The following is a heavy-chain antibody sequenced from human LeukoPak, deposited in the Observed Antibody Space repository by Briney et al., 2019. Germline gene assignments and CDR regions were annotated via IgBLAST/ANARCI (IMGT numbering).Heavy chain of an antibody. Sequence: SVKVPCKASGFTFTSSAMQWVRQARGQRLEWIGWIVVGSGNTNYAQKFQERVTITRDMSTSTAYMELSSLRSEDTAVYYCAADNIAAAAPNEYGMDVWGQGTTVTVSS. CDR1: GFTFTSSA. V-gene: IGHV1-58*02. CDR2: IVVGSGNT. D-gene: IGHD6-13*01. CDR3: AADNIAAAAPNEYGMDV. J-gene: IGHJ6*02.